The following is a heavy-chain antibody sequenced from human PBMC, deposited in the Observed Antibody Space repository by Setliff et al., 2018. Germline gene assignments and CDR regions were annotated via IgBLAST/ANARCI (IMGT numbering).Heavy chain of an antibody. D-gene: IGHD1-26*01. J-gene: IGHJ6*03. CDR1: GGSFSGYC. Sequence: SETLSLTCAVYGGSFSGYCWSWIRQSPGRGLEWIGEINDRGSTHYNPSLKSRVTISIDTSNNQFSLKVSSVTAADTAVYYCARAPPNRYSGSYEYFYMDVWGKGTTVTVSS. CDR2: INDRGST. V-gene: IGHV4-34*01. CDR3: ARAPPNRYSGSYEYFYMDV.